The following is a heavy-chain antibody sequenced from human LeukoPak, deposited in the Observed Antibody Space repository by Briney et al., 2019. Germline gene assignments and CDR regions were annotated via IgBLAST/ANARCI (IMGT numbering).Heavy chain of an antibody. D-gene: IGHD6-13*01. V-gene: IGHV3-21*01. Sequence: PGGSLRLSCAVSGFTFSSYSMNWVRQAPGKGLEWVSSISSSSSYIYYADSVKGRFTISRDNAKNSLYLQMNSLRAEDTAVYYCAKITAAGTAHNWFDPWGPGIRVTVSS. CDR2: ISSSSSYI. CDR1: GFTFSSYS. J-gene: IGHJ5*02. CDR3: AKITAAGTAHNWFDP.